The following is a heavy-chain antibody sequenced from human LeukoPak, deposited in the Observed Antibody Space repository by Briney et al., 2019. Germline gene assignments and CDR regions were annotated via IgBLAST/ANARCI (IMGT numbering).Heavy chain of an antibody. CDR2: IYHSGST. J-gene: IGHJ4*02. CDR3: ARDVEN. V-gene: IGHV4-30-2*01. CDR1: GGSISSGGYS. D-gene: IGHD2-21*01. Sequence: SETLSLTCAVSGGSISSGGYSWSWIRQPPGKGLEWIGYIYHSGSTYYNPSLKSRVTISVDRSKNQFSLKLSSVTAADTAVYYRARDVENWGQGTLVTVSS.